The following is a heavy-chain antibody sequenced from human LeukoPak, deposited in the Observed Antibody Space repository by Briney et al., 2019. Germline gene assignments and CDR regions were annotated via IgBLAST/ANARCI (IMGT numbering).Heavy chain of an antibody. CDR1: GFTFSSHD. D-gene: IGHD2/OR15-2a*01. J-gene: IGHJ4*02. CDR2: ISYDGGKK. V-gene: IGHV3-30*03. Sequence: GGSLRLSCAASGFTFSSHDVHWVRQAPGKGLEWVAIISYDGGKKDYADSVKGRFTISRDNSKNTLYLQMNSLRAEDTAVYYCARTFYGNFDYWGQGTLVTVSS. CDR3: ARTFYGNFDY.